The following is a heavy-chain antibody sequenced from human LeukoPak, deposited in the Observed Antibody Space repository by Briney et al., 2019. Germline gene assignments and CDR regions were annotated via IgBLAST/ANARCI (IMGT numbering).Heavy chain of an antibody. CDR3: ARVSREWDCSSTSCLYYYYMDV. CDR2: IYYSGST. D-gene: IGHD2-2*01. Sequence: SETLSLTCTVSGGSISSYYWSWIRQPPGKGLEWIGYIYYSGSTNYNPSLKSRVTISVDTSKNQFSLKLSSVTAEDTAVYYCARVSREWDCSSTSCLYYYYMDVWGKGNTVTVSS. V-gene: IGHV4-59*01. J-gene: IGHJ6*03. CDR1: GGSISSYY.